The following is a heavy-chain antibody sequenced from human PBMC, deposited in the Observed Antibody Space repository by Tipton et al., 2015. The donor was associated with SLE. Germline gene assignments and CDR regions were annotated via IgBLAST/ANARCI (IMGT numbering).Heavy chain of an antibody. J-gene: IGHJ3*02. CDR3: AKEDPVITMIRGGHGAFHI. CDR2: IRGSGGST. Sequence: GSLRLSCAASGFTFSSYAMSWGRQAPGKGPDWGSAIRGSGGSTYYADSVKGRFTISRDNSKNTLYLHMNSLRAEDTAVYYCAKEDPVITMIRGGHGAFHIWGQGPLVSVSS. CDR1: GFTFSSYA. D-gene: IGHD3-10*01. V-gene: IGHV3-23*01.